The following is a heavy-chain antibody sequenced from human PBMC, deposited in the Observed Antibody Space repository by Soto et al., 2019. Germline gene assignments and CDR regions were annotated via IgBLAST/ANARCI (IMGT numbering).Heavy chain of an antibody. CDR2: ISGSGGST. Sequence: PGGSLRLSCAASGFTFSSYAMSWVRQAPGKGLEWVSAISGSGGSTYYADSVKGRFTISRDNSKNTLYLQMNSLRAEDTAVYYSAKDGYYYDSSGYSPPYFDYWGQGTLVTVSS. J-gene: IGHJ4*02. D-gene: IGHD3-22*01. V-gene: IGHV3-23*01. CDR1: GFTFSSYA. CDR3: AKDGYYYDSSGYSPPYFDY.